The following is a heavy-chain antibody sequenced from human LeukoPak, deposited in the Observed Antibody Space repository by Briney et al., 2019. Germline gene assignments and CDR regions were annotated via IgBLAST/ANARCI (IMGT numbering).Heavy chain of an antibody. CDR3: ARDNEWFGEFYYYYMDV. J-gene: IGHJ6*03. CDR2: ISSSSSYI. CDR1: GFTFSSYS. Sequence: GGSLRLSCAASGFTFSSYSMNWVRQAPGKGLEWVSSISSSSSYIYYADSVKGRFTISRDNAKNSLYLQMNSLRAEDTAVYYCARDNEWFGEFYYYYMDVWGKGTTVTVSS. V-gene: IGHV3-21*01. D-gene: IGHD3-10*01.